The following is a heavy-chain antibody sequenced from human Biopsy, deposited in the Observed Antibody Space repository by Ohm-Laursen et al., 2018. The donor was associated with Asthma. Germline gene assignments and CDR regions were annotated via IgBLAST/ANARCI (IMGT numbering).Heavy chain of an antibody. CDR1: GFTFGDYW. Sequence: SLRLSCAASGFTFGDYWMSWVRQAPGKGLEWVANIKHAGTEKNHVDSLKGRFTISRDNAKNSLYLQMNSLRAEDTAVYYCARTFHFWSPYHAEHYQLWGQGTLVTVPS. CDR2: IKHAGTEK. J-gene: IGHJ1*01. CDR3: ARTFHFWSPYHAEHYQL. D-gene: IGHD3-3*02. V-gene: IGHV3-7*01.